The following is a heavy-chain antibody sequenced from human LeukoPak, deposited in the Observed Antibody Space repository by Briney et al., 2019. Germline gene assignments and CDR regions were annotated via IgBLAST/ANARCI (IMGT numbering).Heavy chain of an antibody. CDR2: ISYDGSNK. CDR3: ARDPLTLYDYYMDV. D-gene: IGHD3-9*01. V-gene: IGHV3-30*03. Sequence: GGSLRLSCAASGFTFSSYGMHWVRQAPGKGLEWVAVISYDGSNKYYADSVKGRFTISRDNSKNTLYLQMNSLRAEDTAVYYCARDPLTLYDYYMDVWGKGPTVTVSS. CDR1: GFTFSSYG. J-gene: IGHJ6*03.